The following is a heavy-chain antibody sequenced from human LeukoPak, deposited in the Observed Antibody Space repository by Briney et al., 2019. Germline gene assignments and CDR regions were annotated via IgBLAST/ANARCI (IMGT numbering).Heavy chain of an antibody. D-gene: IGHD1-26*01. CDR1: GFTFSGFA. Sequence: QPGGSLRLSCAASGFTFSGFAMSWVRRTPGKWLEWVSGIKGRFTISRDNSKNTLYLEMNSLRAEDTAIYYCAKMKGHPLPKYYMDVWGQGTTVTVSS. CDR2: I. V-gene: IGHV3-23*01. J-gene: IGHJ6*01. CDR3: AKMKGHPLPKYYMDV.